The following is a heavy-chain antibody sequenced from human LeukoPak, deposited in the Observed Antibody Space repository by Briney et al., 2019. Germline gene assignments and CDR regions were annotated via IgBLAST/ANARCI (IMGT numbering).Heavy chain of an antibody. CDR3: AREAGYSYGYAPFDY. CDR1: GVSFSGYY. CDR2: INHSGST. V-gene: IGHV4-34*01. D-gene: IGHD5-18*01. J-gene: IGHJ4*02. Sequence: PSETLSLTCAVYGVSFSGYYWSWIRQPPGKGLEWIGEINHSGSTNYNPSLKSRVTISVDTSKNQFSLKLSSVTAADTAVYYCAREAGYSYGYAPFDYWGQGTLVTVSS.